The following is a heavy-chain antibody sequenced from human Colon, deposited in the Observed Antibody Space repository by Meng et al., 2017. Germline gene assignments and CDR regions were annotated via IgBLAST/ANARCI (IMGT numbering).Heavy chain of an antibody. V-gene: IGHV3-72*01. J-gene: IGHJ4*02. Sequence: GGSLRLSCEASGITLSDHYMDWVRQAPGKGLERVARTRNKANRFTTECAASVKGRFTISRDDSKNSLYLQMNSLKTEDTAVYYCASSYTFSDWRSFGYWGQGTLVTVSS. CDR2: TRNKANRFTT. CDR3: ASSYTFSDWRSFGY. D-gene: IGHD6-19*01. CDR1: GITLSDHY.